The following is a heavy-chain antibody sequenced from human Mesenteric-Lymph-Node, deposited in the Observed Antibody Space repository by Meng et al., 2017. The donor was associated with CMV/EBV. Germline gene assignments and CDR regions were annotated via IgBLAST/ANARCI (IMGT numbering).Heavy chain of an antibody. Sequence: SETLSLTCLVSGVSVTTYYWNWIRQPPGKPLEWIGYVYYSGGTNYNPSLNNRVSISLDTSKNQFSLKLSSVTAADTAVYYCARGGGYSSSFSDFWGQGTLVTVSS. D-gene: IGHD6-13*01. CDR2: VYYSGGT. CDR1: GVSVTTYY. J-gene: IGHJ4*02. CDR3: ARGGGYSSSFSDF. V-gene: IGHV4-59*02.